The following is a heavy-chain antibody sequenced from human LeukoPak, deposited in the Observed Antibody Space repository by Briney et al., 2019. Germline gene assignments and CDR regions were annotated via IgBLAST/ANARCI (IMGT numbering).Heavy chain of an antibody. CDR3: ARLDNIADAFDI. J-gene: IGHJ3*02. Sequence: PSETLSLTCTVSGYSISSSSYYWGWIRQPPGKGLEWIGSIYYSGSTYYNPSLKSRVTISVDTSKNQFSLKLSSVTAADTAVYYCARLDNIADAFDIWGQGTMVTVSS. CDR2: IYYSGST. CDR1: GYSISSSSYY. V-gene: IGHV4-39*01. D-gene: IGHD6-13*01.